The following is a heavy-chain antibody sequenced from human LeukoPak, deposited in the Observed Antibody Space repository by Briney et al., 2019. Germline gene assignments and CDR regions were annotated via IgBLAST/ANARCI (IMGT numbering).Heavy chain of an antibody. CDR3: AKPRDKYDSSPPYYAMDV. CDR1: GFTFSTYG. CDR2: VWYDGSNI. V-gene: IGHV3-33*06. Sequence: PGGSLRLFCAASGFTFSTYGMHWVRQAPGKGLEWVAVVWYDGSNIHYVDSVKGRFTISRDNSKSTLYPQMNSLTAEDTAVYYCAKPRDKYDSSPPYYAMDVWGQGTTVTVSS. J-gene: IGHJ6*02. D-gene: IGHD3-22*01.